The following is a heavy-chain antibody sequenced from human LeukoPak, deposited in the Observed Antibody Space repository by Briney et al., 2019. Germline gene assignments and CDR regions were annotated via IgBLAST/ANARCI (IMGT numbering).Heavy chain of an antibody. CDR3: ARRNDYGGNSDWFDP. CDR1: GGSVSSYY. V-gene: IGHV4-59*08. Sequence: SETLSLTCTVSGGSVSSYYWSWIRQPPGKGLEWIGYIYYSGSTNYNPSLKSRVTLSVDTSKNQFSLKLSSVTAADTAVYYCARRNDYGGNSDWFDPWGQGTLVTVSS. J-gene: IGHJ5*02. CDR2: IYYSGST. D-gene: IGHD4-23*01.